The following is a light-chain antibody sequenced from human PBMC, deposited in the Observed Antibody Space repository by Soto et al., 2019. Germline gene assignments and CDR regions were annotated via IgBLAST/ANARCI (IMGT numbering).Light chain of an antibody. V-gene: IGKV1-5*03. CDR2: KAS. CDR1: QSISTW. CDR3: QQYNAYST. J-gene: IGKJ1*01. Sequence: DIQMTQSPSTLSASVGDRVTITCRASQSISTWLAWYQQKPGKAPKLLINKASSLEGGVPSRFSGSGFGTEFTLTISSLQPDDFATYYCQQYNAYSTFGQGTTVEIK.